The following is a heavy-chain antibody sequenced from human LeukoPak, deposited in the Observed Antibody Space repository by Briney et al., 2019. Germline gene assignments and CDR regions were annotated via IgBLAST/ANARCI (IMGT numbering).Heavy chain of an antibody. CDR3: AKAGAGEWELLKGALYNYYYMDV. CDR2: IRYDGSNK. CDR1: GFTFSSYG. V-gene: IGHV3-30*02. Sequence: GGSLRLSCAASGFTFSSYGMHWDRQAPGKGLEWVAFIRYDGSNKYYADSVKGRFTISRDNSKNTLYLQMNSLRAEDTAVYYCAKAGAGEWELLKGALYNYYYMDVWGKGTTVTISS. J-gene: IGHJ6*03. D-gene: IGHD1-26*01.